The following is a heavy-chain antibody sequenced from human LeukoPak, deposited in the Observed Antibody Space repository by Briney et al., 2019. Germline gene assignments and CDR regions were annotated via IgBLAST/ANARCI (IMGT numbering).Heavy chain of an antibody. CDR2: ISYDGSNK. V-gene: IGHV3-30-3*01. J-gene: IGHJ4*02. D-gene: IGHD2-2*02. CDR1: GFTFSSYA. Sequence: PGRSLRLSCAASGFTFSSYAMHWVRQAPGKGLEWVAVISYDGSNKYYADSVKGRFTISRDNSKNTLYLQMNSLRAEDTAVYYCARDDVVVPAAIVPLTNSLDYWGQGTLVTVSS. CDR3: ARDDVVVPAAIVPLTNSLDY.